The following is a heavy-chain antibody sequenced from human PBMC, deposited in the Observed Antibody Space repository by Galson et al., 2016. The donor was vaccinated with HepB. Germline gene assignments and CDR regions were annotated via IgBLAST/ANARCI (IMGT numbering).Heavy chain of an antibody. CDR1: GYTFTSYS. D-gene: IGHD3-22*01. CDR2: INVVRGDT. V-gene: IGHV1-3*01. J-gene: IGHJ4*02. Sequence: VSCKASGYTFTSYSMHWVRQAPGQRLEWMGWINVVRGDTKYSQDFQGRVTITRDTSANTAYMELSSLRSEDTAVYYCARGPTPYYYDSSGPFDYWGQGTL. CDR3: ARGPTPYYYDSSGPFDY.